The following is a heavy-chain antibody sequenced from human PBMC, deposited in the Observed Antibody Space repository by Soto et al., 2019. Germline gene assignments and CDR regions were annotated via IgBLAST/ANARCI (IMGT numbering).Heavy chain of an antibody. CDR3: AKDNTFGGVIGTFDY. Sequence: QVQLVESGGGVVQTGRSLRLSCAASGFTFSSYGMHWVRQAPGNGLEWAAVISYDGSNKYYADSVKGRFTISRDNSKNALYLQMNSLRAEDTAVYYCAKDNTFGGVIGTFDYWRQGTLVNVSS. J-gene: IGHJ4*02. D-gene: IGHD3-16*02. CDR1: GFTFSSYG. V-gene: IGHV3-30*18. CDR2: ISYDGSNK.